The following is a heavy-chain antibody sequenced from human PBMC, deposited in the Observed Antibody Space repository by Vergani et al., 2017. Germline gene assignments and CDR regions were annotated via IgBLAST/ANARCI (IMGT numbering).Heavy chain of an antibody. CDR1: GYTSSYYC. V-gene: IGHV3-30*03. J-gene: IGHJ1*01. D-gene: IGHD1-1*01. CDR2: ISYDGTRK. CDR3: ATKSCGTTGCQIGYFRE. Sequence: QVHLVESGGGVVQPGRSLRLSCVVSGYTSSYYCMHWVRQAPGKGLEWVAVISYDGTRKYYADSVKGRFTISRDNSKSTLYLQMNSLTTEDTAVYYCATKSCGTTGCQIGYFREWGQGTLVTVSS.